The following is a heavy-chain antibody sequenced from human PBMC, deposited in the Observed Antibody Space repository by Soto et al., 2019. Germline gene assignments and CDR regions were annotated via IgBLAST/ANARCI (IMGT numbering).Heavy chain of an antibody. CDR2: IYASGST. D-gene: IGHD6-6*01. CDR1: GGSISSGGYS. CDR3: AGGIAARPLGY. J-gene: IGHJ4*02. V-gene: IGHV4-30-2*01. Sequence: QLQLQESGSGLVKPSQTLSLTCAVSGGSISSGGYSWGWIRQPPGKGLEWIGYIYASGSTYYNPSLKRRVTISVDRSKNRFSLKLSSVTAADTAVYYCAGGIAARPLGYWGQGTLVTVSS.